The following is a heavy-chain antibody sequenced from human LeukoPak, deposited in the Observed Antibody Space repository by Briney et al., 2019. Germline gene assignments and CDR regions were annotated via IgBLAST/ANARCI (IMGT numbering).Heavy chain of an antibody. CDR2: INSDGSTK. D-gene: IGHD1-26*01. CDR3: ARAYSGTYGLGYYYMDV. CDR1: GFTFSSYW. J-gene: IGHJ6*03. V-gene: IGHV3-74*01. Sequence: PGGSLRLSCTASGFTFSSYWMHWVRQAPGKGLVWVSRINSDGSTKNYADSVKGRFTISRDNAKKSLYLQMNSLRAEDTAVYYCARAYSGTYGLGYYYMDVWGKGTTVTVSS.